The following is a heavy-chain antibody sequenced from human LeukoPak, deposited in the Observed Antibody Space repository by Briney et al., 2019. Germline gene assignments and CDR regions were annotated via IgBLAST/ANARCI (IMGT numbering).Heavy chain of an antibody. Sequence: QPGGSLRRSCAASGFTFSTYWMHWVRQAPGTGLVWVSRINGDGSTTTYADSVKGRFTIYRDNAKSTLYLQVNSLRVEDAAVYYCARVVLSGAYQIDLWGQGTLVTVSS. CDR2: INGDGSTT. CDR3: ARVVLSGAYQIDL. J-gene: IGHJ5*02. D-gene: IGHD2/OR15-2a*01. V-gene: IGHV3-74*01. CDR1: GFTFSTYW.